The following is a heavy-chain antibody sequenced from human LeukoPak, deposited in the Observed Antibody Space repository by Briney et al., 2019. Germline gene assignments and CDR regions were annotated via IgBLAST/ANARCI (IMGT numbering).Heavy chain of an antibody. CDR3: ARGYCSSTSCPRTFDP. J-gene: IGHJ5*02. V-gene: IGHV4-31*03. CDR1: GGSISSGGYY. Sequence: PSQTLSLTCTVSGGSISSGGYYWSWIRQHPGKGLEWIGYIYYSGSTYYNPSLKSRVTISVDTSKNQFSLKLSSVTAADTAVYYCARGYCSSTSCPRTFDPWGQGTLVTVSP. CDR2: IYYSGST. D-gene: IGHD2-2*01.